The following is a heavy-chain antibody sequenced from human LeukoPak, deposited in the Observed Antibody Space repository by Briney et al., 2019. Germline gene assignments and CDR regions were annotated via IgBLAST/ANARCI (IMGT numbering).Heavy chain of an antibody. J-gene: IGHJ4*02. V-gene: IGHV3-23*01. D-gene: IGHD3-10*01. CDR3: VKWYGSGTYYDY. CDR2: ISSSGSTI. Sequence: GGSLRLSCAASGFTFSSYAMSWVRQAPGKGLEWVSYISSSGSTIYYADSVKGRFTISRDNSKNTLYLQMNNLRAEDTAVYYCVKWYGSGTYYDYWGQGTLVTVSS. CDR1: GFTFSSYA.